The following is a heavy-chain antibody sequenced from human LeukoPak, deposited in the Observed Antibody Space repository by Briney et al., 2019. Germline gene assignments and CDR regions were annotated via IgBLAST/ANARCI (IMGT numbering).Heavy chain of an antibody. J-gene: IGHJ4*02. CDR2: IWYDGSNK. CDR1: GFTFSSYG. V-gene: IGHV3-33*01. D-gene: IGHD3-22*01. CDR3: ARDDYYDSSGYLDY. Sequence: GGSLRLSCAASGFTFSSYGMLWVRQAPGKGLVWVAVIWYDGSNKYYADSVKGRFTISRDNSKNTLYLQMNSLRAEDTAVYYCARDDYYDSSGYLDYWGQGTLVTVSS.